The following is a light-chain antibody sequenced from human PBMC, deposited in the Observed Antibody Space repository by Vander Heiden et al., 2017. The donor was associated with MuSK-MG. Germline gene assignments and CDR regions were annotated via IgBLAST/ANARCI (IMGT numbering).Light chain of an antibody. V-gene: IGLV2-8*01. CDR2: EVS. Sequence: QSALPQPPSASGSPGQSVTISCTGTNRDVGGYNYVSWYQQHPGKAPKLMIYEVSKRPAGVPDRCSGSKSGNTASLTVSGLQDEDEADYYCSSYAGSNNFVFGTGTKVTVL. CDR3: SSYAGSNNFV. J-gene: IGLJ1*01. CDR1: NRDVGGYNY.